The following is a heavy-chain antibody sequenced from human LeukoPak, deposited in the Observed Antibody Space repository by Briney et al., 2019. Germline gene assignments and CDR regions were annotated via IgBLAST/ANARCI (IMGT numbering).Heavy chain of an antibody. J-gene: IGHJ5*02. CDR3: AREDYYDSSGYSS. Sequence: GGSLRLSCAAPGFTVSSNYMSWVRQAPGKGLEWVSVIYSGGSTYYADSVKGRFTISRDNSKNTLYLQMNSLRAEDTAVYYCAREDYYDSSGYSSWGQGTLVTVSS. D-gene: IGHD3-22*01. CDR1: GFTVSSNY. V-gene: IGHV3-53*01. CDR2: IYSGGST.